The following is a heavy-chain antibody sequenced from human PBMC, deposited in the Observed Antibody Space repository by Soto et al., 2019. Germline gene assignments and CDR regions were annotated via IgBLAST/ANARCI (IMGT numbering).Heavy chain of an antibody. J-gene: IGHJ4*02. CDR3: AKGGSSWEYDF. CDR1: RVTFSNYA. CDR2: ISAGGDST. V-gene: IGHV3-23*01. Sequence: GGSVRLSCAASRVTFSNYAMSWVRQAPGKGLEWVSTISAGGDSTYYADSVKGRFTISRHNSNNTLYLQMNSLRAEDTAVYYCAKGGSSWEYDFWGQGTLVTVSS. D-gene: IGHD6-13*01.